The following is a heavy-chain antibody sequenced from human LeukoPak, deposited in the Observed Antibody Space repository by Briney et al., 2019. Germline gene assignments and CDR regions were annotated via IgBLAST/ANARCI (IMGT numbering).Heavy chain of an antibody. J-gene: IGHJ4*02. Sequence: SETLSLACTVSGGSVTSGNYYWNWIRQPAGKGLEWIGRIYTNGGASYNPSLKSRVTISIDASKNQFSLKLSSVTAADTAVYYCAREPPGYWGQGILVTVSS. CDR3: AREPPGY. CDR2: IYTNGGA. V-gene: IGHV4-61*02. CDR1: GGSVTSGNYY.